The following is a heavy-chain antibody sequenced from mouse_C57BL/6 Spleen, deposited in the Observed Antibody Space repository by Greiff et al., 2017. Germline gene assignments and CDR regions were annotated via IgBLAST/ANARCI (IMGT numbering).Heavy chain of an antibody. CDR1: GYSFTGYY. CDR3: ARSGGGTTTIDY. D-gene: IGHD2-14*01. V-gene: IGHV1-42*01. J-gene: IGHJ2*01. CDR2: INPSTGGT. Sequence: EVQLQQSGPELVKPGASVKISCKASGYSFTGYYMHWVKQSPEKSLEWIGEINPSTGGTTYNQKFKAKATLTVDKSSSTAYMQLKSLTAEDSAVYYCARSGGGTTTIDYWGQGTTLTVSS.